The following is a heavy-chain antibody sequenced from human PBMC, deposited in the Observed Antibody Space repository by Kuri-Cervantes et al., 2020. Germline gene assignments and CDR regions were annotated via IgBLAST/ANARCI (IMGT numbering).Heavy chain of an antibody. D-gene: IGHD2-15*01. Sequence: SETLSLTCTVSGASVSSGSSYWSWIRQPPGKGLEWIGFMFYSGTTNYNPSLGNRVTVSLDTSRNQFSLKLTSVTAADTAVYYCARASSCSGGSCYFRRRGYYFDYWGQGTLVTVSS. CDR1: GASVSSGSSY. CDR3: ARASSCSGGSCYFRRRGYYFDY. J-gene: IGHJ4*02. V-gene: IGHV4-61*01. CDR2: MFYSGTT.